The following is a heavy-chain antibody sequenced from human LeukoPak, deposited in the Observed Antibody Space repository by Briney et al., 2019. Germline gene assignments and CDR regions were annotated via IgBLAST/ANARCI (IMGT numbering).Heavy chain of an antibody. CDR3: AKDSLGVGIPTVIGIFDY. CDR2: INSNSGGT. D-gene: IGHD2-2*02. J-gene: IGHJ4*02. CDR1: GYTFTSYG. Sequence: ASVKVSCKASGYTFTSYGISWARQAPGQGLEWMGWINSNSGGTNYAQKLQGRVTMTTDTSTSTAYMELRSLRSDDTAVYYCAKDSLGVGIPTVIGIFDYWGQGTLVTVSS. V-gene: IGHV1-18*01.